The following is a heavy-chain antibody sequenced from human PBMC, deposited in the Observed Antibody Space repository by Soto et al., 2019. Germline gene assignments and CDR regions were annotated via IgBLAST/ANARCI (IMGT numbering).Heavy chain of an antibody. CDR3: ALSYFDFWSDYYPRSGIDY. CDR2: IYPGDSDT. J-gene: IGHJ4*02. V-gene: IGHV5-51*01. CDR1: GYTFTNYW. D-gene: IGHD3-3*01. Sequence: GESLKISCEGSGYTFTNYWIGWVRQMPGKGLELMGIIYPGDSDTRYSPSFQGQVTISADKSINTAYLQWSSLKASDTAMYYCALSYFDFWSDYYPRSGIDYWGQGTLVTVSS.